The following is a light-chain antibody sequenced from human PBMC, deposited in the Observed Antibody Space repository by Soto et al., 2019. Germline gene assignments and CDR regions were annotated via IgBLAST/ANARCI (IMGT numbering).Light chain of an antibody. CDR1: SRDIGAYNS. Sequence: QAVVTQPASVSGSPGQSLTISCAGTSRDIGAYNSVSWYQQHPGKAPKVMIVDVSARPSGVSDRFSGSKSDNTASLTISGLRAEDEADYYCASYTSSNTLVFGGGTKLTVL. CDR2: DVS. V-gene: IGLV2-14*01. J-gene: IGLJ3*02. CDR3: ASYTSSNTLV.